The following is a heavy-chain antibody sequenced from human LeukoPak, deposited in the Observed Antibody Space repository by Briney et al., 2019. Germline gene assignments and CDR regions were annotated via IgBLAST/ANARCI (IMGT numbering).Heavy chain of an antibody. CDR1: GGTFISYA. D-gene: IGHD3-3*01. CDR3: ARDRKIVSITVWFDP. J-gene: IGHJ5*02. Sequence: GASVKVSCKASGGTFISYAISWVRQAPGQGLEWMGGIIPIFGTANYAQKFQGRVTITADESTSTAYMELSSLRSEDTAVYYCARDRKIVSITVWFDPWGQGTLVTVSS. V-gene: IGHV1-69*13. CDR2: IIPIFGTA.